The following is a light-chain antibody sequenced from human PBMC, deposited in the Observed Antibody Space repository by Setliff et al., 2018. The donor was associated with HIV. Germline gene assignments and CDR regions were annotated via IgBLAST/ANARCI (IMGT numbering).Light chain of an antibody. J-gene: IGLJ1*01. V-gene: IGLV2-18*02. CDR1: SSDVGSYNC. CDR3: SSYAAGNTFV. Sequence: QSALAQPPSVSGSPGQSVTISCTGTSSDVGSYNCVSWYQQPPGTAPKLIIYEVNNRPSGVPDRFSGSKSGNTASLTISGLQAEDEADYYCSSYAAGNTFVFGTGTKVTVL. CDR2: EVN.